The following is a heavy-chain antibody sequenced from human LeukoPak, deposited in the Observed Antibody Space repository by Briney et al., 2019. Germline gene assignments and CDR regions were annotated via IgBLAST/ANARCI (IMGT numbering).Heavy chain of an antibody. V-gene: IGHV4-59*01. D-gene: IGHD3-16*01. J-gene: IGHJ4*02. CDR1: GVSISTYY. Sequence: SETLSLTCTVSGVSISTYYWSWIRQPPGKGLEYIGFIYYSGSTDYNPSLKSRVTISLDTSKTQFSLRLSSVTAADTAVYYCARGGYYDPPRNYWGQGTLVTVSS. CDR2: IYYSGST. CDR3: ARGGYYDPPRNY.